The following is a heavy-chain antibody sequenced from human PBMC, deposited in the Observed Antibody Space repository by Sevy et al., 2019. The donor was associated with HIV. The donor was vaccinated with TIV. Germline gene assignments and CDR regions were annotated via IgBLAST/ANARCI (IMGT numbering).Heavy chain of an antibody. CDR1: GFTFSSYE. Sequence: GGSLRLSSEASGFTFSSYEMSWVRQAPGKGLEWVSYISSSGTTIKYADSVKGRFTISRDNAKNSLYMQMNSLRAEDTAVYYCARVDANYDKGFDPWGQGTLVTVS. CDR2: ISSSGTTI. V-gene: IGHV3-48*03. J-gene: IGHJ5*02. D-gene: IGHD3-22*01. CDR3: ARVDANYDKGFDP.